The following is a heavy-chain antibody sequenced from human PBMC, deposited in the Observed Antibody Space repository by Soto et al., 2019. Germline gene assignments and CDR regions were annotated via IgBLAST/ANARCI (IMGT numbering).Heavy chain of an antibody. D-gene: IGHD4-17*01. Sequence: GGSLRLSCAASGFTFSSYWMSWVRQAPGKGLEWVANIKQDGSEKYYVDSVKGRFTISRDNAKNSLYLQMNSLRAEDTAVYYCARGLAPPPYGDYQHTRGNGAFDIWGQGTMVTVSS. CDR2: IKQDGSEK. J-gene: IGHJ3*02. V-gene: IGHV3-7*01. CDR3: ARGLAPPPYGDYQHTRGNGAFDI. CDR1: GFTFSSYW.